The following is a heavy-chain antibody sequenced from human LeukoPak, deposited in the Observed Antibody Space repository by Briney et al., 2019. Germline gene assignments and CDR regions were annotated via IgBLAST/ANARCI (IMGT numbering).Heavy chain of an antibody. CDR3: ARYSENTRFRGLDY. V-gene: IGHV3-30-3*01. D-gene: IGHD3-10*01. Sequence: GRSLRLSCAASGFTFSSYAMHWVRQAPGKGLEWVAVISYDGSNKYYADSVKGRFTISRDNSKNTLYLQMNSLRAEDTAVYYCARYSENTRFRGLDYWGQGTLVTVSS. J-gene: IGHJ4*02. CDR2: ISYDGSNK. CDR1: GFTFSSYA.